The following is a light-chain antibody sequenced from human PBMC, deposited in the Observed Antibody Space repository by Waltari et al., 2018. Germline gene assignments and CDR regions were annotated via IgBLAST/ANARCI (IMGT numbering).Light chain of an antibody. V-gene: IGKV1-5*03. CDR3: QQFNSFPWT. CDR1: QTISTW. CDR2: KAS. Sequence: DIQMTQSPSSLSASVGDRVTITCRASQTISTWLAWYQQKPGKAPKLPIYKASTLESGVPSRFSGSGSGTEFTLTISSLQPGDFATYYCQQFNSFPWTFGHGTKVEIK. J-gene: IGKJ1*01.